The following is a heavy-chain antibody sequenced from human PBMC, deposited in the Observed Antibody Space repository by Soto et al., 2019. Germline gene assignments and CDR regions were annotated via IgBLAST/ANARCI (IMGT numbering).Heavy chain of an antibody. CDR3: ARDRDFWSGYSFDALNI. D-gene: IGHD3-3*01. V-gene: IGHV3-74*01. CDR1: GFTFSSYW. CDR2: INTEGSST. J-gene: IGHJ3*02. Sequence: HPGGSLRLSCAASGFTFSSYWMHWVRQAPGKGLVWISRINTEGSSTSYADSVKGRFTISRDNAKNTLYLQMSSLRAEDTAVYYCARDRDFWSGYSFDALNIWGQGTMVTVSS.